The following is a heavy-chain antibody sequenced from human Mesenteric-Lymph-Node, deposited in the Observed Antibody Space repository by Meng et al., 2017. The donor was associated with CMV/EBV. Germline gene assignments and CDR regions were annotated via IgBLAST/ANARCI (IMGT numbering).Heavy chain of an antibody. D-gene: IGHD3-3*01. CDR1: GGSISSGYW. J-gene: IGHJ4*02. V-gene: IGHV4-4*02. Sequence: AGGSISSGYWWSWVRQPPGKGLEWIGEIYHSGSTKYNPSLKRRVTISVDKSKNQFSLKLSSVTAADTAVYYCASNDFWSGYSGRGDYWGQGTLVTVSS. CDR2: IYHSGST. CDR3: ASNDFWSGYSGRGDY.